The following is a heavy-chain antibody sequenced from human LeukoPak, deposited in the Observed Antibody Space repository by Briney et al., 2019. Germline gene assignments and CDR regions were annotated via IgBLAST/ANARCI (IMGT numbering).Heavy chain of an antibody. V-gene: IGHV1-46*01. D-gene: IGHD3-22*01. CDR1: GYTFTSYY. CDR3: ARDSSGYRARAGAFDI. Sequence: GASVKVSCKASGYTFTSYYMHWVRQAPGQGLEWMGIINPSGGSTSYAQKFQGRVTMTRDTSTSTVYMELSSLRSEDTAVYYCARDSSGYRARAGAFDIWGQGTMVTVSS. CDR2: INPSGGST. J-gene: IGHJ3*02.